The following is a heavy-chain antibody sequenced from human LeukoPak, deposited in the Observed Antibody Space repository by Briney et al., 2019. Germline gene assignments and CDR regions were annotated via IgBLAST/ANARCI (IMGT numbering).Heavy chain of an antibody. CDR2: IYPGDSDT. CDR3: ASSYRRASDCSSTSCYTVYFDY. D-gene: IGHD2-2*02. J-gene: IGHJ4*02. CDR1: GYSFTSYW. Sequence: GESLKISCKGSGYSFTSYWIGWVRQMPGKGLEWMGIIYPGDSDTRYSPSFQGQVTISADKSISTAYLQWSSLKASDTAMYYCASSYRRASDCSSTSCYTVYFDYWGQGTLVTVSS. V-gene: IGHV5-51*01.